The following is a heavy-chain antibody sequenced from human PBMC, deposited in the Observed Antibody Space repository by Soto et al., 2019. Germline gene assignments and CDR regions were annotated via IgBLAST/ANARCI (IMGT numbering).Heavy chain of an antibody. D-gene: IGHD2-15*01. CDR1: GFTFSSYD. V-gene: IGHV3-13*01. J-gene: IGHJ5*02. Sequence: EVRLVESGGGLVQPGGSLRLSCAASGFTFSSYDMHWVRQATGKGLEWVSAIGTAGDTYYPGSVKGRFTISRENAKNSLYLQMNSLRAGDTAVYYCARGGCSGGSCYLFDPWGQGTLVTVSS. CDR2: IGTAGDT. CDR3: ARGGCSGGSCYLFDP.